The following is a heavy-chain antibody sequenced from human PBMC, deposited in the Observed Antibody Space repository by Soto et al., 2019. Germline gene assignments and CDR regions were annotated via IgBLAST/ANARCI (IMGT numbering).Heavy chain of an antibody. V-gene: IGHV1-69*02. J-gene: IGHJ6*02. Sequence: QVQLVQSGAEVKKPGSSVKVSCKASGGTFSSDTISWVRQAPGQGLEWMGRIIPILGIANYAQKFQGRVTITADKSTSTAYMELSSLRSEDTAVYYCASTCSSTSCYGYYYYYGMDVWGQGTTVTVSS. CDR3: ASTCSSTSCYGYYYYYGMDV. CDR2: IIPILGIA. D-gene: IGHD2-2*01. CDR1: GGTFSSDT.